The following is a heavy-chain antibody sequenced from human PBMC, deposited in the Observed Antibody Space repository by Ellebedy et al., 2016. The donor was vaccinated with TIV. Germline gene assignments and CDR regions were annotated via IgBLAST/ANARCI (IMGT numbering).Heavy chain of an antibody. D-gene: IGHD3-10*01. Sequence: MPSETLSLTCTVSGGSISSYYWSWIRQPAGKGLEWIGRIYTSGSTNYNPSLKSRVTMSVDTSKNQFSLKLSSVTAADTAVYYCARGMVWGVIAYYYYYGMDVWGQGTTVTVSS. CDR3: ARGMVWGVIAYYYYYGMDV. J-gene: IGHJ6*02. V-gene: IGHV4-4*07. CDR1: GGSISSYY. CDR2: IYTSGST.